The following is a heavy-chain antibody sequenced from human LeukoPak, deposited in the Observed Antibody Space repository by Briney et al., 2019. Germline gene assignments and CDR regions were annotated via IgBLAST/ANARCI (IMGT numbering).Heavy chain of an antibody. CDR1: GFTVSSTY. D-gene: IGHD3-10*01. CDR3: ARGDGSYYFDY. V-gene: IGHV3-53*01. CDR2: IYSGGST. Sequence: GGSLRLSCAASGFTVSSTYMSWVRRAPGKGLEWVSVIYSGGSTFYADSLKGRFTISRDNSKNTLYLQMNSLRVEDTALYYCARGDGSYYFDYWGQGTLVTVSS. J-gene: IGHJ4*02.